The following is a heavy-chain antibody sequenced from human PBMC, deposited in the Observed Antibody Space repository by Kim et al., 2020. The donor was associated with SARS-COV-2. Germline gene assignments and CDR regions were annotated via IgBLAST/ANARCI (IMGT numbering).Heavy chain of an antibody. D-gene: IGHD3-22*01. V-gene: IGHV3-30-3*01. CDR1: GFTFSSYA. J-gene: IGHJ3*02. CDR2: ISYDGSNK. Sequence: GGSLRLSCAASGFTFSSYAMHWVRQAPGKGLEWVAVISYDGSNKYYADSVKGRFTISRDNSKNTLYLQMNSLRAEDTAVYYCARDWPFFYDSSGYYGWGEGAFDIWGQGTMVTVSS. CDR3: ARDWPFFYDSSGYYGWGEGAFDI.